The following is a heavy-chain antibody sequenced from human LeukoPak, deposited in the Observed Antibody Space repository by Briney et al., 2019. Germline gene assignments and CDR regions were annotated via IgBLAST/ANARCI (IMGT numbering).Heavy chain of an antibody. D-gene: IGHD5-18*01. CDR1: GFTFTTYW. V-gene: IGHV3-74*01. Sequence: GGSLRLSCAASGFTFTTYWMHWVRQAPGKGLVWVSHINSDGSITSYADSVKGRFTISRDNAKNTLYLQMNSVRAEDTAVYYCARDAVDTANAVWGQGTTVTVSS. CDR2: INSDGSIT. J-gene: IGHJ6*02. CDR3: ARDAVDTANAV.